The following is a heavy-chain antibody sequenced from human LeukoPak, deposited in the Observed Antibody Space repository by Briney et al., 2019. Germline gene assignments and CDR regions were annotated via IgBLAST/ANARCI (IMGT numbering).Heavy chain of an antibody. CDR2: ISGSGGST. Sequence: PGGSLRLSCAASGFTFSSYAMSWVRQAPGKGLEWVSAISGSGGSTYYADSVKGRFTISRDNSKNTLYLQMNSLRAEDTAVYYCAKDSEGYIVVVIATPTGCFDYWGQGTLVTVSS. CDR1: GFTFSSYA. CDR3: AKDSEGYIVVVIATPTGCFDY. D-gene: IGHD2-21*01. J-gene: IGHJ4*02. V-gene: IGHV3-23*01.